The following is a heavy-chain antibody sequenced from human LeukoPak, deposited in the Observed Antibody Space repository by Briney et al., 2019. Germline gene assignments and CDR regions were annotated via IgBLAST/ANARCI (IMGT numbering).Heavy chain of an antibody. CDR1: GFTFRSSA. D-gene: IGHD2-8*02. J-gene: IGHJ4*02. CDR3: AKDLGTKYCIDY. CDR2: ISWDGAVI. V-gene: IGHV3-30*18. Sequence: TGGSLRLSCVTSGFTFRSSAMHWVRQAPGRGLEWIAFISWDGAVIYYADSVKGRFTISRDTTKRTVSLPVDSLRAEDTAVYYCAKDLGTKYCIDYWGQGALVTVSS.